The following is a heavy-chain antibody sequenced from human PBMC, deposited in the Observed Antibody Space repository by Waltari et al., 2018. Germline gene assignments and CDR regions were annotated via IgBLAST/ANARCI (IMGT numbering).Heavy chain of an antibody. V-gene: IGHV3-21*01. D-gene: IGHD4-17*01. Sequence: EVQLVESGGGLVKPGGSLRLSCAASGFTFSSYSMNWARQAPGKGLEWVSSISSSSSYIYYADSVKGRFTISRDNAKNSLYLQMNSLRAGDTAVYYCARDHGDYGMDVWGQGTTVTVSS. CDR3: ARDHGDYGMDV. CDR2: ISSSSSYI. CDR1: GFTFSSYS. J-gene: IGHJ6*02.